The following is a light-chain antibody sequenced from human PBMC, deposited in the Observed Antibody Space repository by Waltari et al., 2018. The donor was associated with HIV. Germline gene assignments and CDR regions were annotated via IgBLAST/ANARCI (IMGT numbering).Light chain of an antibody. CDR3: QVWDSSSDHRI. CDR1: NIGVKS. V-gene: IGLV3-21*04. CDR2: DDE. Sequence: SYVLTQPPSESVAPGKTARITCEGKNIGVKSVHWYPQKPGQAPVLVIYDDEDRPSGIPERFSGSSSGNTATLTINRVEAGDEADYYCQVWDSSSDHRIFGGGTKLTVL. J-gene: IGLJ2*01.